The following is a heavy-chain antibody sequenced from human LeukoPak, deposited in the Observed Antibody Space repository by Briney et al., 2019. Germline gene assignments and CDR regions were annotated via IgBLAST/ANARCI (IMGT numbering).Heavy chain of an antibody. CDR1: GFTFSSYA. Sequence: GGSLRLSCAASGFTFSSYAMSWVRQASGKGLEWVGRIRSKANSYATAYAASVKGRFTISRDDSKNTAYLQMNSLKTEDTAVYYCTTSPPYYYDSRGDYWGQGTLVTVSS. CDR3: TTSPPYYYDSRGDY. V-gene: IGHV3-73*01. D-gene: IGHD3-22*01. J-gene: IGHJ4*02. CDR2: IRSKANSYAT.